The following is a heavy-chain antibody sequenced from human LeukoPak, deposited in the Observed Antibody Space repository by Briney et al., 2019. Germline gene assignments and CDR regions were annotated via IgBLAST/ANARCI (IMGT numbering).Heavy chain of an antibody. CDR3: ARDPASITMIVVAPRYFDY. V-gene: IGHV1-69*04. CDR2: IIPILGIA. D-gene: IGHD3-22*01. Sequence: PWASVKVSCKASGGTFSSYAISWVRQAPGQGLEWMGRIIPILGIANYAQKFQGRVTITVDKSTSTAYMELSSLRSEDTAVYYCARDPASITMIVVAPRYFDYWGQGTLVTVSS. J-gene: IGHJ4*02. CDR1: GGTFSSYA.